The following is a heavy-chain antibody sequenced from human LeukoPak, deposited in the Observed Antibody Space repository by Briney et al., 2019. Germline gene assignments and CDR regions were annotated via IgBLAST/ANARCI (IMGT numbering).Heavy chain of an antibody. CDR2: ISAYNGNT. CDR3: ANHYDSSGYEIDY. CDR1: GYTFSSYG. V-gene: IGHV1-18*01. D-gene: IGHD3-22*01. J-gene: IGHJ4*02. Sequence: GASVKVSYTPSGYTFSSYGISRVRQAPGQGLEWMGWISAYNGNTNYAQKLQGRVTMTTDTSTSTAYMELRSLRSDDTAVYYCANHYDSSGYEIDYWGQGTLVTVSS.